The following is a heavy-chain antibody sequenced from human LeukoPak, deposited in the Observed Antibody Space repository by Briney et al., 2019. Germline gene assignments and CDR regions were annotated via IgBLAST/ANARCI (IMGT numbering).Heavy chain of an antibody. D-gene: IGHD6-19*01. CDR3: ARDAGYYGSGWTFDY. CDR2: FTSRSRSI. V-gene: IGHV3-21*01. CDR1: GFTFSSYS. J-gene: IGHJ4*02. Sequence: GGSLRLSCAASGFTFSSYSMTWVRQAPGKGLEWDSSFTSRSRSIYYADSVKGRFTISRDNAKESLYLQMNSLRAEDTAIYYCARDAGYYGSGWTFDYWGQGTLVTVSS.